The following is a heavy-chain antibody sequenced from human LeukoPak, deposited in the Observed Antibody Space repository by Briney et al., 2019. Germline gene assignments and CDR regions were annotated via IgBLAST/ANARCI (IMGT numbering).Heavy chain of an antibody. J-gene: IGHJ3*02. CDR3: AKDYLGQLVLFDI. CDR1: GFTFSSYA. CDR2: ISGSGGST. V-gene: IGHV3-23*01. D-gene: IGHD6-13*01. Sequence: GGSLRLSCAASGFTFSSYAMSWVRQAPGKGLEWVSAISGSGGSTYYADSVKGRFTISRDNSKNTLYLQMNSLRAEDTAVYFCAKDYLGQLVLFDIWGQGTLVTASS.